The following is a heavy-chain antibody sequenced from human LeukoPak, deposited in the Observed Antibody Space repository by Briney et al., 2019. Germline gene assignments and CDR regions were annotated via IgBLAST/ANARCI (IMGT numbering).Heavy chain of an antibody. V-gene: IGHV4-34*01. Sequence: SETLSLNLAFYGGSLTGYYWSCIPQPPGKGLDWIGEINHSGSTNYNPSLKSRVTISVDTSKNQFSLKLSSVTAADTAVYSCARDKYTYFDYWGQGPPVIVS. J-gene: IGHJ4*02. CDR3: ARDKYTYFDY. CDR1: GGSLTGYY. D-gene: IGHD2-2*02. CDR2: INHSGST.